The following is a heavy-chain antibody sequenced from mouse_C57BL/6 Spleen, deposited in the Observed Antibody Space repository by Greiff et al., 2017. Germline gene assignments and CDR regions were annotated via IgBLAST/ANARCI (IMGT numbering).Heavy chain of an antibody. CDR1: GYSFTGYF. D-gene: IGHD1-1*01. CDR3: ARGYYYGSSYWYFDV. CDR2: INPYNGDT. Sequence: EVQLQQSGPELVKPGDSVKISCKASGYSFTGYFMNWVMQSHGKSLEWIGRINPYNGDTFYNQKFKGKATLTVDKSSSTAHMELRSLTSEDSAVYYCARGYYYGSSYWYFDVWGTGTTVTVSS. V-gene: IGHV1-20*01. J-gene: IGHJ1*03.